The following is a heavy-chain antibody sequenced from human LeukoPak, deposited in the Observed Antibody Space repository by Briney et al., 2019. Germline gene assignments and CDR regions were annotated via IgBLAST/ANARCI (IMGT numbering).Heavy chain of an antibody. CDR1: GGSFSGYY. V-gene: IGHV4-34*01. CDR2: INHSGST. Sequence: SETLSLTCAVYGGSFSGYYWSWIRQTPGKGLEWIGEINHSGSTNYNPSLKSRVTISVDTSKNQFSLKLSSVTAADTAVYYCARVRCSSTSCYAGHYYYYYYMDVWGKGTTVTVSS. J-gene: IGHJ6*03. D-gene: IGHD2-2*01. CDR3: ARVRCSSTSCYAGHYYYYYYMDV.